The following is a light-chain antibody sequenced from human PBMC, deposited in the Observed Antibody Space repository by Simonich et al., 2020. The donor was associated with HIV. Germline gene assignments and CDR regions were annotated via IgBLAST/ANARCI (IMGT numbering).Light chain of an antibody. CDR2: AAF. V-gene: IGKV1-39*01. J-gene: IGKJ2*01. CDR1: QSISSY. CDR3: QQSYSVPYT. Sequence: DIQMTQSPSSLSASVGDRVTITCRASQSISSYLNWFQHKPGKAPKLLIYAAFRLQSGVPSRFSGSGSGTESTLTISSLQPEDFATYFCQQSYSVPYTFGQGTKLEIK.